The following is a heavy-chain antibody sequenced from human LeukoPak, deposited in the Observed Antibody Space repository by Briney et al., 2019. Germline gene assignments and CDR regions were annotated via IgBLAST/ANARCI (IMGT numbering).Heavy chain of an antibody. V-gene: IGHV1-2*02. CDR3: ATYSSAYYSGFDY. J-gene: IGHJ4*02. Sequence: GASVKVSCKASGYTFTDYYMHWLRQAPGQCLEWMGWINPNSGGTNYAQRFQGRVTMTRDTAISTAYMELIRLISDDTAVYYCATYSSAYYSGFDYWGQGTLVTVSS. CDR2: INPNSGGT. D-gene: IGHD3-22*01. CDR1: GYTFTDYY.